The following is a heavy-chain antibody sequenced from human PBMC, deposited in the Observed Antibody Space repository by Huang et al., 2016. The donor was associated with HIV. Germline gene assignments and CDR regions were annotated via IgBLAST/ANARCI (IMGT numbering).Heavy chain of an antibody. J-gene: IGHJ4*02. V-gene: IGHV1-69*01. CDR1: GGSFSDQI. Sequence: QVQLEQSGPAVRKPGSSVKVSCQASGGSFSDQISSWVRQAPGQRFEWMAGIIPRCRRPAYAEEFKGRVTMTADESTATIYMELNSLTSEDTAVYYCAMSLGYQYDSRSYWGRYFDYWGQGTLVTVSS. CDR2: IIPRCRRP. CDR3: AMSLGYQYDSRSYWGRYFDY. D-gene: IGHD3-16*01.